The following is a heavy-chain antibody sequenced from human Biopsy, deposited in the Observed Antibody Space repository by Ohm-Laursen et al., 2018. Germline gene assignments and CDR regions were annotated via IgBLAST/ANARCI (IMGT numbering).Heavy chain of an antibody. CDR2: LFTSGTT. D-gene: IGHD3-22*01. CDR1: GGSINSYY. Sequence: SDTLSLTCIVSGGSINSYYWSWMRQPAGKGLEWIGRLFTSGTTNYSPSLNNRVTMSVDTSKNQFSLRLTSVTAADTAVYYCGRREVVITHDAFDTWGQGTMVTVS. CDR3: GRREVVITHDAFDT. J-gene: IGHJ3*02. V-gene: IGHV4-4*07.